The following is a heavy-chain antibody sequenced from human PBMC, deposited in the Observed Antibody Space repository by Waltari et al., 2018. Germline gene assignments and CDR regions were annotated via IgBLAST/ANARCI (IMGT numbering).Heavy chain of an antibody. CDR3: ARDDGYDILTGYYRGPHFDY. V-gene: IGHV4-59*11. J-gene: IGHJ4*02. CDR1: GGSISSHY. CDR2: IYYSGST. Sequence: QVQLQESGPGLVKPSETLSLTCTVSGGSISSHYWSWIRQPPGKGLEWIGYIYYSGSTNYNPSLKSRVTISVDTSKNQFSLKLSSVTAADTAVYYCARDDGYDILTGYYRGPHFDYWGQGTLVTVSS. D-gene: IGHD3-9*01.